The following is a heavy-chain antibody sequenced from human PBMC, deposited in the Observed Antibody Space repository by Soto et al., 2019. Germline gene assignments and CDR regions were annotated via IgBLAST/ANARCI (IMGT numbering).Heavy chain of an antibody. D-gene: IGHD3-10*01. CDR2: ISAYNGNT. CDR1: GYTFTSYG. J-gene: IGHJ4*02. CDR3: ARSAYYNGVYYYGSGSFDY. Sequence: ASVKVSCKASGYTFTSYGISWVRQAPGQGLEWMGWISAYNGNTNYAQKLQGRVTMTTDTSTSTAYMELRSLRSDDTAVYYCARSAYYNGVYYYGSGSFDYWGQGTLVTVSS. V-gene: IGHV1-18*01.